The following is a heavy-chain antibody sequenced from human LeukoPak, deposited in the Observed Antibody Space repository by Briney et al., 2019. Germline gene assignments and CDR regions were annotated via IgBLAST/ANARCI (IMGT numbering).Heavy chain of an antibody. CDR2: LYNNGNS. D-gene: IGHD1-1*01. Sequence: SETLSLTCAVSGYSVSSGFLWGWIRQPPGKGLEWIATLYNNGNSHYNPSLKRRVTISVDTSKNQFSLKMSSVTAADTAVYYCTRGVALSDHGIIDSWGQGTLASVSS. CDR1: GYSVSSGFL. V-gene: IGHV4-38-2*01. CDR3: TRGVALSDHGIIDS. J-gene: IGHJ4*02.